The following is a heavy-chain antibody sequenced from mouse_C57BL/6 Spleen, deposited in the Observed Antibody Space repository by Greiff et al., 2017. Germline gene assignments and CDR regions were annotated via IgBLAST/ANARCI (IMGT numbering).Heavy chain of an antibody. Sequence: EVMLVESGGGLVQSGRSLRLFCATSGFTFSDFYMEWVRQAPGKGLEWIAASRNKANDYTTEYSASVKGRFIVSRDTSQSILYLQMNALRAEDTAIYYCARDALYGVFAYWGQGTLVTVSA. D-gene: IGHD1-1*02. CDR1: GFTFSDFY. J-gene: IGHJ3*01. V-gene: IGHV7-1*01. CDR2: SRNKANDYTT. CDR3: ARDALYGVFAY.